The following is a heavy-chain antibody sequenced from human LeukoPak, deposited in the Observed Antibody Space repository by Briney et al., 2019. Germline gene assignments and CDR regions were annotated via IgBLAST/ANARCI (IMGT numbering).Heavy chain of an antibody. J-gene: IGHJ4*02. Sequence: ASVKVSCKASGYTFTRFYMHWVRQAPGQGLAWMDIINPSGGSTSYTQTFQSRATMTRDTSTTTVYMELSSLRSEDTAVYYCARASDSSGYYAPQHYFDYWGQGTPVTVSS. CDR2: INPSGGST. D-gene: IGHD3-22*01. V-gene: IGHV1-46*03. CDR3: ARASDSSGYYAPQHYFDY. CDR1: GYTFTRFY.